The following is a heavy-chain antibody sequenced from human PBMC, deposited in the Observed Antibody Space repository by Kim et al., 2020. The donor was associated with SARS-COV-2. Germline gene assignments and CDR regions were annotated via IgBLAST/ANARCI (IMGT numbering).Heavy chain of an antibody. CDR3: ARGRGIVAAAWDY. CDR2: INHSGST. CDR1: GGSFSGYY. D-gene: IGHD6-13*01. Sequence: SETLSLTCAVYGGSFSGYYWSWIRQPPGKGLEWIGEINHSGSTNYNPSLKSRVTISVDTSKNQFSLKLSSVTAADTAVYYCARGRGIVAAAWDYWGQGTLVTVSS. J-gene: IGHJ4*02. V-gene: IGHV4-34*01.